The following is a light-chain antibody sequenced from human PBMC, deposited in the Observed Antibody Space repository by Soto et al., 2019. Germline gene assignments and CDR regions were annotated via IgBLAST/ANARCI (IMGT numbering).Light chain of an antibody. J-gene: IGKJ2*01. CDR1: QTTNTW. V-gene: IGKV1-5*01. CDR2: EAS. CDR3: QQYISYPYT. Sequence: DIQRTQFPSTLSASVGDRVTITCRASQTTNTWLAWYQQKPGTAPKLLIYEASSLEGGVPSRFSASGSGTEFTLTISSLQPDDLATYYCQQYISYPYTFGQGTKVEIK.